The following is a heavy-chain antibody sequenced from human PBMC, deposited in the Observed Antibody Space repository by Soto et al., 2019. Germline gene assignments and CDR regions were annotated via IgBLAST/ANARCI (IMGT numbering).Heavy chain of an antibody. D-gene: IGHD2-15*01. CDR2: ITSSSSHI. V-gene: IGHV3-21*01. CDR3: ARSYCSGGSCYASGY. CDR1: GFTFSSYS. Sequence: SLSLSCAPSGFTFSSYSMKWVRQAPGKGLEWVSSITSSSSHIYYADSVKGRFTISRDNAKNSLYLQMNSLRAEDTAVYYCARSYCSGGSCYASGYWGHGTLVTVSS. J-gene: IGHJ4*01.